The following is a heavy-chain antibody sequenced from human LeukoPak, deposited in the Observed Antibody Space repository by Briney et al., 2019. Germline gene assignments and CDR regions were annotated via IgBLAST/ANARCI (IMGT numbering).Heavy chain of an antibody. CDR3: VKGGHFDY. CDR1: GFPFSSYT. CDR2: ISASGDST. Sequence: GGSLRLSSAASGFPFSSYTMTWGRQAQGKGLEWVSAISASGDSTYYADSVKGRFTISRDNSKNTLYLQMDSLRAEDTALYCCVKGGHFDYWGQGALVTVSS. J-gene: IGHJ4*02. V-gene: IGHV3-23*01.